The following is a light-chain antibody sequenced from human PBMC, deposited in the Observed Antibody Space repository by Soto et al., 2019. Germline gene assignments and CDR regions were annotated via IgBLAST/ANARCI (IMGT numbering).Light chain of an antibody. Sequence: DIVLTQSPGTLSLSPGERATLSCRASQSVGSNYLAWYQQKPGQAPRLLIYGASTRATGVPDRFSGSGSRTDFTLTISRLEPEDFAVYHCQQYGSLSWTFGQGTKVEIK. CDR3: QQYGSLSWT. J-gene: IGKJ1*01. CDR1: QSVGSNY. V-gene: IGKV3-20*01. CDR2: GAS.